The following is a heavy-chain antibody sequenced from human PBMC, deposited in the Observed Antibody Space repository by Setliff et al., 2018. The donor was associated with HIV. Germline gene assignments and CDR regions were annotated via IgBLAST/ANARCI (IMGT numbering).Heavy chain of an antibody. J-gene: IGHJ4*01. CDR3: ATGIPSDLDY. V-gene: IGHV1-2*02. CDR2: INPETGDP. Sequence: ASVKVSCKTSGYRSIGHYLHWVRLAPGQGPEWVGWINPETGDPNYAQKFRGRVLMTRDTSITTAFLHVAKLTSDDTAIYYCATGIPSDLDYWGQGTLVTVSS. D-gene: IGHD2-21*01. CDR1: GYRSIGHY.